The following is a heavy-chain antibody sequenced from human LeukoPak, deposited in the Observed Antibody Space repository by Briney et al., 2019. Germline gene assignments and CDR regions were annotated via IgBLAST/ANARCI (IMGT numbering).Heavy chain of an antibody. J-gene: IGHJ3*02. Sequence: SEALSLTCTVSGGSISSYYWSWIRQPPGKGLEWIGYIYYSGSTNYNPSLKSRVTISVDTSKNQFSLKLSSVTAADTAVYYCARDDGLERAFDIWGQGTMVTVSS. V-gene: IGHV4-59*01. CDR3: ARDDGLERAFDI. CDR2: IYYSGST. CDR1: GGSISSYY. D-gene: IGHD1-1*01.